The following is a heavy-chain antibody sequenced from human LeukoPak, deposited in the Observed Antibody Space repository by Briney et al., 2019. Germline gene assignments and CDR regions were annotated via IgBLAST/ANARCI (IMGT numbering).Heavy chain of an antibody. CDR2: IKQDGTEK. J-gene: IGHJ5*02. D-gene: IGHD5-18*01. V-gene: IGHV3-7*01. CDR1: GFTFSSYW. CDR3: ARADQGRGYTYDYDTVLDRST. Sequence: PGGSLRLSCAASGFTFSSYWMSWVRQAPGKGLEWLANIKQDGTEKYYVDSVKGRFTISRDNAKNSLYLQMNSLRAEDTAVYYCARADQGRGYTYDYDTVLDRSTWGQGTLVTVSS.